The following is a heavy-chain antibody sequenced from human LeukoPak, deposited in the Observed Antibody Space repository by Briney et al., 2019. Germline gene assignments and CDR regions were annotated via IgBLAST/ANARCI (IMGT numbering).Heavy chain of an antibody. V-gene: IGHV4-34*01. J-gene: IGHJ4*02. CDR1: GGSFSGYY. D-gene: IGHD6-19*01. CDR2: INHSGST. CDR3: ASRDYSSGWYAY. Sequence: SETLSLTCAVYGGSFSGYYWSWIRQPPGKGLEWIGEINHSGSTNYSPSLKSRVTISVDTSKNQFSLKMSSVTAADTAIYYCASRDYSSGWYAYWGQGTLVTVSS.